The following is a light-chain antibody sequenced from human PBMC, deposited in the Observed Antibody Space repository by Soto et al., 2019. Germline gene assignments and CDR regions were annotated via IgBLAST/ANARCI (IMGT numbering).Light chain of an antibody. CDR3: QQYNNWPSWM. CDR2: VAS. V-gene: IGKV3-15*01. Sequence: IVMTQSPDILAVSPGETVTLSCRASQGVSSNVAWYQQKPGQAPRLLIYVASTRVTGIPARFSGSGSGTEFTLTISSLQSEDSAVYYCQQYNNWPSWMFGQGTKVDIK. J-gene: IGKJ1*01. CDR1: QGVSSN.